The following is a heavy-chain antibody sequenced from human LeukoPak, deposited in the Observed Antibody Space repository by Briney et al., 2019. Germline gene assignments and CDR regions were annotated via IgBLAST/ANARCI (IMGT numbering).Heavy chain of an antibody. D-gene: IGHD4-17*01. V-gene: IGHV3-53*01. CDR3: ARDPDLYGDSFFDF. Sequence: GGSLRLSSAASGFTVSSNYMNWVRQAPGKGLEWVSVIYSDSNTYYADSVKGRFTISRDNSKSTLYIQMDSLTAEDTAVYYCARDPDLYGDSFFDFWGQGTLVTVS. CDR1: GFTVSSNY. J-gene: IGHJ4*02. CDR2: IYSDSNT.